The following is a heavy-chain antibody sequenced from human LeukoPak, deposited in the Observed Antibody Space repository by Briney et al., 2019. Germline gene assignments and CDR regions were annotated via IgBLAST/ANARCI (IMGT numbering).Heavy chain of an antibody. CDR1: GFTFSSYA. D-gene: IGHD3-10*01. CDR3: AKWGRGYYYGSGSYYFDY. Sequence: GGSLRLSCAASGFTFSSYAMSWVRQAPGKGLEWVSAISGSGGSTYYADSVKGRFTISGDNSKNTLYLQMNSLRAEDTAVYYCAKWGRGYYYGSGSYYFDYWGQGTLVTVSS. V-gene: IGHV3-23*01. CDR2: ISGSGGST. J-gene: IGHJ4*02.